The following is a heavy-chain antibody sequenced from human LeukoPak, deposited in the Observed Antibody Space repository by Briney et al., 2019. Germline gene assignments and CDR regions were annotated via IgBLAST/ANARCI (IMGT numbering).Heavy chain of an antibody. J-gene: IGHJ5*02. D-gene: IGHD4-17*01. Sequence: SETLSLTCTVSGGSISSYYWSWIRQPPGKGLEWIGYIYYSGSTNYNPSLKSRVTISVGTSKNQFSLKLSSVTAADTAVYYCARVRYGDFPVDPWGQGTLVTVSS. CDR3: ARVRYGDFPVDP. V-gene: IGHV4-59*01. CDR1: GGSISSYY. CDR2: IYYSGST.